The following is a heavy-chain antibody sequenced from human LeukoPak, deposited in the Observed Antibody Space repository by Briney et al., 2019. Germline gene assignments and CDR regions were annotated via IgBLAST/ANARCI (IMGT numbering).Heavy chain of an antibody. CDR1: GYTYTSYY. Sequence: EASVKVSCKASGYTYTSYYMHWVRQAPGQGLEWMGWINSKSGGTNYAQKFQGRVTMTRDTSITTAYMELSSLRSEDTAVYYCARGGGSGYDAPADYWGQGTLVTVSS. D-gene: IGHD5-12*01. J-gene: IGHJ4*02. V-gene: IGHV1-2*02. CDR3: ARGGGSGYDAPADY. CDR2: INSKSGGT.